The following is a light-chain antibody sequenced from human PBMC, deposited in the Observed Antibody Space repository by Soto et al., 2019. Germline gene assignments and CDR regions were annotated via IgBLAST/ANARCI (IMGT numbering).Light chain of an antibody. CDR3: QQYVRLPLMYT. Sequence: EIVLTQSPGTLSLSPGERATLSCRASQSVTSNFLAWYQQKPGQAPRLLIYGASTRAAGVPDRFSGSGSGRDFTLTPTILEREDFAVSYCQQYVRLPLMYTFGQGTKMGVK. V-gene: IGKV3-20*01. CDR1: QSVTSNF. J-gene: IGKJ2*01. CDR2: GAS.